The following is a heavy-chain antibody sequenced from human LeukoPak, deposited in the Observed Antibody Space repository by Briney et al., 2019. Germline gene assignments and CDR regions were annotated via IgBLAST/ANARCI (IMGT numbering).Heavy chain of an antibody. CDR3: TRVGYIDEGIDY. V-gene: IGHV3-7*04. D-gene: IGHD5-24*01. J-gene: IGHJ4*02. CDR1: GFPFSSYW. CDR2: IKQDGSKK. Sequence: GGSLRLSCVASGFPFSSYWMTWVRQAPGKGLEWVANIKQDGSKKSYVDSVKGRFTISRDNAKNSLYLQMNSLRAEDTAIYYCTRVGYIDEGIDYWGQGSLVTVSS.